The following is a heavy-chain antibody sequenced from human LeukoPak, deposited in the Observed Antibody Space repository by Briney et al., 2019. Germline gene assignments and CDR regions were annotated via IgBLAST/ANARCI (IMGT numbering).Heavy chain of an antibody. CDR1: GYTFTSYG. CDR2: VSAYNGNT. D-gene: IGHD1-14*01. Sequence: ASVKVSCKASGYTFTSYGISWVRQAPGQGLEWMGWVSAYNGNTNYAQKLQGRVTMTTDTSTSTAYMELRSLRSDDTAVYYCARDSRRVATGPYYFDYWGQGTLVTVSS. J-gene: IGHJ4*02. CDR3: ARDSRRVATGPYYFDY. V-gene: IGHV1-18*01.